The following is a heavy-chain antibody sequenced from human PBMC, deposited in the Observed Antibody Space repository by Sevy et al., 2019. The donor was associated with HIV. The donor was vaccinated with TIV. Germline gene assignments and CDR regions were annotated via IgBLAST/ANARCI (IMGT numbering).Heavy chain of an antibody. D-gene: IGHD3-10*01. V-gene: IGHV4-59*01. Sequence: SETLSLSCTVSGDSISSYYCSWIRQPPGKGLEWIGYIYYSGSTNYNPSLKSRVTISMDTSKNQFSLKLTSVTAADTAVYYCAGANPYFYYGMDVWGHGTTVTVSS. CDR2: IYYSGST. CDR3: AGANPYFYYGMDV. J-gene: IGHJ6*02. CDR1: GDSISSYY.